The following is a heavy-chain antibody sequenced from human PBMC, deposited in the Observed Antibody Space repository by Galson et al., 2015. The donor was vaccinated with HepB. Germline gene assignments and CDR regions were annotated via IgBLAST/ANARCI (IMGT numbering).Heavy chain of an antibody. V-gene: IGHV3-30*07. J-gene: IGHJ4*02. D-gene: IGHD3-10*01. CDR1: GFTFSRHA. Sequence: SLRLSCAVSGFTFSRHAFHWVRQAPGRGLEWVALISSDYTSKFYADSVMGRLTISRDNSKDTVYLQMNSLRDEGTAVYYCASDCDGSGSFYNMLGYWGQGTMFTVAS. CDR3: ASDCDGSGSFYNMLGY. CDR2: ISSDYTSK.